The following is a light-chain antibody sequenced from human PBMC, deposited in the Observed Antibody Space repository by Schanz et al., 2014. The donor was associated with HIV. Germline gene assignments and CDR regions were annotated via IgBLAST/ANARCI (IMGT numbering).Light chain of an antibody. J-gene: IGLJ3*02. CDR1: SSNIGTYN. CDR3: AAWDDSLSGWV. V-gene: IGLV1-47*01. Sequence: QSVLTQPPSTSGTPGQRVTISCSGSSSNIGTYNVNWYQQLPGTAPKLLIYRNNQRPSGVPDRFSGSKSGTSASLAISGLRSEDEADYYCAAWDDSLSGWVFGGGTKLTVL. CDR2: RNN.